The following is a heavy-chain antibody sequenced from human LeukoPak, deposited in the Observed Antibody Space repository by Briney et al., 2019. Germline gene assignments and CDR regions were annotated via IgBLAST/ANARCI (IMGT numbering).Heavy chain of an antibody. V-gene: IGHV4-59*08. CDR3: ARWKDYGDYPFDY. CDR2: IYYSGST. Sequence: SETLSLTRTVSGGSISSYYWSWIRQPPGKGLEWIGYIYYSGSTNYNPSLKSRVTISVDTSKNQCSLKLSSVTAADTAVYYCARWKDYGDYPFDYWGQGTLVTVSS. D-gene: IGHD4-17*01. J-gene: IGHJ4*02. CDR1: GGSISSYY.